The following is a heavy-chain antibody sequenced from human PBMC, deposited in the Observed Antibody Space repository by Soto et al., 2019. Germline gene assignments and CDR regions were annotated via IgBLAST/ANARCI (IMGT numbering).Heavy chain of an antibody. V-gene: IGHV4-31*03. J-gene: IGHJ6*02. CDR1: GATISSGGFY. Sequence: SETLSLTCTVSGATISSGGFYWSWIRQRPGKGPEWIGHIYYTGTTSYNPSLNSRVTISLDMSSNQFSLKLRSVTAADTAKYFCARDDSFYGEPGYGMNVWGQGTTVTVSS. D-gene: IGHD4-17*01. CDR2: IYYTGTT. CDR3: ARDDSFYGEPGYGMNV.